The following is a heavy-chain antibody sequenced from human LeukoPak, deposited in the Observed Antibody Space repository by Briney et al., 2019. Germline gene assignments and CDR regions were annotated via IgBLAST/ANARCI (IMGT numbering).Heavy chain of an antibody. CDR3: ARGMDFDY. Sequence: SETLSLTCTVSGGSISSYYWSWIRQPPGKGLEWIGYIYYSGSTNYNPSFKSRVTMSVDKSKNQFSLNVSSVTAADTAIYYCARGMDFDYWGQGTLVRVSS. CDR1: GGSISSYY. V-gene: IGHV4-59*01. CDR2: IYYSGST. J-gene: IGHJ4*02. D-gene: IGHD5-24*01.